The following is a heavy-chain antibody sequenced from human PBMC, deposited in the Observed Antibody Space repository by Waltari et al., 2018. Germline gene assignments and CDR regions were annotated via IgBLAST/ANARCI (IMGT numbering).Heavy chain of an antibody. CDR2: IYVSGNT. Sequence: QLQLQESGPGLLKPSETLSLTCFFSGDSISPAGYYWGWIRQPPGKGLEYIGTIYVSGNTYYTPSLKSRLTMSVDTSKNQFSLKLTSVTAADTARYYCAKFSSGTMFDFWGQGILVTVSS. CDR1: GDSISPAGYY. V-gene: IGHV4-39*01. CDR3: AKFSSGTMFDF. D-gene: IGHD1-7*01. J-gene: IGHJ4*02.